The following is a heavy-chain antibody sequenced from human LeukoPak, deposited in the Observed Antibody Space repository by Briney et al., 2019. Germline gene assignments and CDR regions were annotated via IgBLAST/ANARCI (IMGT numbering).Heavy chain of an antibody. CDR1: GFTFSSYA. Sequence: GGSLRLSCAASGFTFSSYAMHWVRQAPGKGLEWVAVISYDGSNKYYADSVKGRFTISRDNSKNTLYLQMNSLRAEDTAVYYCARDWRDYYDSSGYFGDYWGQGTLVTVSS. D-gene: IGHD3-22*01. CDR2: ISYDGSNK. CDR3: ARDWRDYYDSSGYFGDY. J-gene: IGHJ4*02. V-gene: IGHV3-30-3*01.